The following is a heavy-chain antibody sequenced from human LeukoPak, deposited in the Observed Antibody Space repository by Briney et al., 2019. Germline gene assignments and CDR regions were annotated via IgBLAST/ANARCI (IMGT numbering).Heavy chain of an antibody. CDR3: ARVYYYGSGSYWSGWFDP. J-gene: IGHJ5*02. D-gene: IGHD3-10*01. CDR1: GGSISNYY. CDR2: IYTSGST. Sequence: SSETLSLTCTVSGGSISNYYWSWIRQPAGKGLEWIGRIYTSGSTNYNPSLKSRVTISVDTSKNQFSLKLNSVTAADTAVYYCARVYYYGSGSYWSGWFDPWGQGTLVTVSS. V-gene: IGHV4-4*07.